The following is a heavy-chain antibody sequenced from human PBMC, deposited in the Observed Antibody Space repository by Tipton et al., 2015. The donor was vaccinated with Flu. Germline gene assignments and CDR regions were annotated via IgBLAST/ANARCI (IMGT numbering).Heavy chain of an antibody. CDR2: IKQDGSEK. D-gene: IGHD3-22*01. CDR1: GFTLSSYW. Sequence: TASGFTLSSYWMTWVRQAPGKGLEWVANIKQDGSEKYYVDSVKGRFTISRDNAKNSLYLQMNSLRAEDTAVYYCVRWGPYDYDSTSGGGQGTMVTVSS. CDR3: VRWGPYDYDSTSG. J-gene: IGHJ3*01. V-gene: IGHV3-7*01.